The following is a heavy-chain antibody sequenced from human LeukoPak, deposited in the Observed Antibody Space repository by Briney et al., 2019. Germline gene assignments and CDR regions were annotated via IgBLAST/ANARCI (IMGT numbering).Heavy chain of an antibody. D-gene: IGHD5-12*01. Sequence: SETLSLTCTVSGGSISSSSYYWGWIRQPPGKGLEWIGSIYYSGSTYYNPSLKSRVTISVDTSKNHLSLILSAVTAADTAVYYCAPGGYIGYGHAFDIWGQGTMVTVSS. J-gene: IGHJ3*02. CDR1: GGSISSSSYY. CDR2: IYYSGST. V-gene: IGHV4-39*07. CDR3: APGGYIGYGHAFDI.